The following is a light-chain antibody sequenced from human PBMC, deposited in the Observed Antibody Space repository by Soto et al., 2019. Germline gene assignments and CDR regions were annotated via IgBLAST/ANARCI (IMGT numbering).Light chain of an antibody. V-gene: IGKV3-20*01. CDR3: QQYGRTSWK. J-gene: IGKJ1*01. CDR2: GAS. CDR1: QSVSTNF. Sequence: EIVLTQSPGTLSLSPGEGATLSCRASQSVSTNFFAWYQQKPGQAPRLLIYGASTRATGIPDRFSGSGSGTDFTLPISRLEPEDFAVYYCQQYGRTSWKFGKGTRVNIK.